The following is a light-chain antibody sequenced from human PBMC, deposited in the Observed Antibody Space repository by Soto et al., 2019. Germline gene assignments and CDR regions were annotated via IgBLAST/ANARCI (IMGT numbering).Light chain of an antibody. CDR2: GNS. CDR3: QSYDSSLSGSI. CDR1: SSNIGAGYD. Sequence: QSVLTQPPSVSGAPGQRVTISCTGSSSNIGAGYDVHWYQQLPGTAPKLLIYGNSNRPSAVPDRFSGSKSGTSASLAITGLQAEDEADYYCQSYDSSLSGSIFGGGTNLTVL. J-gene: IGLJ2*01. V-gene: IGLV1-40*01.